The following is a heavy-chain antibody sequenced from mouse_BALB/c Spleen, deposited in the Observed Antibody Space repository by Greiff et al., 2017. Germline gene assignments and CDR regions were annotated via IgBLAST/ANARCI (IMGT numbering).Heavy chain of an antibody. Sequence: EVQLQQSGAELVRSGASVKLSCTASGFNIKDYYMHWVKQRPEQGLEWIGWIDPENGDTEYAPKFQGKATMTADTSSNTAYLQRSSLTSEDTAVYYCNANWDWYFDVWGAETTGTVSS. J-gene: IGHJ1*01. D-gene: IGHD4-1*01. CDR1: GFNIKDYY. CDR2: IDPENGDT. V-gene: IGHV14-4*02. CDR3: NANWDWYFDV.